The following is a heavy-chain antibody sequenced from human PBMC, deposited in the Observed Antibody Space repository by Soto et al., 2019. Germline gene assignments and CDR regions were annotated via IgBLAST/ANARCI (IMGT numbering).Heavy chain of an antibody. CDR1: GGTFSSYA. V-gene: IGHV1-69*13. J-gene: IGHJ4*02. CDR3: ARESHDSSGYYYFDY. Sequence: SVKVSCKASGGTFSSYAISWVRQAPGQGLEWMGGIIPIFGTANYAQKLQGRVTITADESTSTAYMKLSSLRSEDTAVYYCARESHDSSGYYYFDYWGQGTLVTAPQ. CDR2: IIPIFGTA. D-gene: IGHD3-22*01.